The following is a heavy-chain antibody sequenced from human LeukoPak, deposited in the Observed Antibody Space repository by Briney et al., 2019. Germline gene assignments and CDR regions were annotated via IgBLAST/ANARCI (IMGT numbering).Heavy chain of an antibody. CDR1: GFTFSSYS. CDR2: ISGSSSYI. D-gene: IGHD3-22*01. J-gene: IGHJ4*02. Sequence: GGSLRLSCAASGFTFSSYSMNWVRQAPGKGLEWVSSISGSSSYIYYADSVKGRFTISRDNAKNSLYLQMNSLRAEDTAVYYCASMYYYDSRGLDYWGQGTLVTVSS. V-gene: IGHV3-21*01. CDR3: ASMYYYDSRGLDY.